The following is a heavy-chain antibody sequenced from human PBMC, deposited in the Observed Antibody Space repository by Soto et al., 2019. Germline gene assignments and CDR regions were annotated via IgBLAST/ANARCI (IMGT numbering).Heavy chain of an antibody. CDR3: ASPGQNDGAFEY. J-gene: IGHJ4*02. CDR1: GFSFSTKG. Sequence: QVQLVESGGGVVHPGRSLRLSCAASGFSFSTKGMHWVRQAPGKGLEWVAVTWYDESIKYYADSVKGRFTISRDNSKNTPYLQMNSLRADDTAVYYCASPGQNDGAFEYWGQGTLVTVSS. CDR2: TWYDESIK. V-gene: IGHV3-33*01. D-gene: IGHD1-1*01.